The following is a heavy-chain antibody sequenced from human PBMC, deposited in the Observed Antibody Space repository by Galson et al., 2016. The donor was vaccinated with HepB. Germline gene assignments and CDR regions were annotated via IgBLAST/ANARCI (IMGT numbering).Heavy chain of an antibody. V-gene: IGHV3-7*01. D-gene: IGHD2-21*01. CDR3: ARDPMWFACDL. J-gene: IGHJ3*01. Sequence: SLRLSCAASAFPFSSCPLSWVRQDPGMGLEWVAKIKQDGSQTYYVDSVKGRLNISKDNAKNSLYLRMNSLRADDTAVYYCARDPMWFACDLWGQGTMVTVSS. CDR2: IKQDGSQT. CDR1: AFPFSSCP.